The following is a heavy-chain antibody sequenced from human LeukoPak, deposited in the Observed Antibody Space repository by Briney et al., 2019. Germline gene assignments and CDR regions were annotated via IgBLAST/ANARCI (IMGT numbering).Heavy chain of an antibody. CDR1: GYSFTSYW. D-gene: IGHD6-6*01. CDR3: ARIDSSSSVYYYYYMDV. V-gene: IGHV5-51*01. Sequence: GEPLKISCKGSGYSFTSYWIGWVRQMPGKGLEWMGIIYPGDSDTRYSPSFQGQVTISADKSISTAYLQWSSLKASDTAMYYCARIDSSSSVYYYYYMDVWGKGTTVTVSS. J-gene: IGHJ6*03. CDR2: IYPGDSDT.